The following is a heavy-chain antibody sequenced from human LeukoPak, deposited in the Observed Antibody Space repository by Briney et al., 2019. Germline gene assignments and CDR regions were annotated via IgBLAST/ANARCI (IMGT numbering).Heavy chain of an antibody. V-gene: IGHV3-21*01. CDR3: ARLTTEYFDY. D-gene: IGHD4-17*01. CDR2: ISSSSSYI. CDR1: GFTFSSYS. Sequence: RAGGSLRLSCAASGFTFSSYSMNWVRQAPGKGLEWVSSISSSSSYIYYADSVKGRFTISRDNAKNSLYLQMNSLRAEDTAVYYCARLTTEYFDYWGQGTLVTVSS. J-gene: IGHJ4*02.